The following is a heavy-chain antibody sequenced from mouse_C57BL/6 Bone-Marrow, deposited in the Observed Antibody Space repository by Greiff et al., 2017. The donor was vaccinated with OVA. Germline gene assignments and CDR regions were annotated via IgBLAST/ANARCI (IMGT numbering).Heavy chain of an antibody. CDR3: ARRITTVRSEDY. D-gene: IGHD1-1*01. CDR2: IYPGSGST. J-gene: IGHJ2*01. CDR1: GYTFTSYW. Sequence: VQLQQPGAELVKPGASVKMSCKASGYTFTSYWITWVKQRPGQGLEWIGDIYPGSGSTNYNEKFKSKATLTVDTSSSTAYMQLSSLTSEDSAVYYSARRITTVRSEDYWGQGTTLTVSS. V-gene: IGHV1-55*01.